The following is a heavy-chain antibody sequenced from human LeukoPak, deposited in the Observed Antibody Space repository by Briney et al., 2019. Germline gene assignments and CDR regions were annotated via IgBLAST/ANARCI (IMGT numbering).Heavy chain of an antibody. V-gene: IGHV4-39*01. D-gene: IGHD3-22*01. CDR1: GRSISSSSYY. Sequence: PSETLSLTCSVSGRSISSSSYYWGWIRQPPGKGLEWIGNIYHSGRTYYNPSLKSRVTISVDTSKNQFSLQVRSVTAADTAVYYCAKLGGYFDSSGINDFWGQGTVISVSS. CDR2: IYHSGRT. CDR3: AKLGGYFDSSGINDF. J-gene: IGHJ4*02.